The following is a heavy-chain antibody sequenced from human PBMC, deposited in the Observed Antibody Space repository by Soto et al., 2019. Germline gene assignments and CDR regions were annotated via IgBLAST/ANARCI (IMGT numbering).Heavy chain of an antibody. Sequence: PSETLSLTCIASGGSISSNSYYWGWIRQPPGKGLEWIGSIHSSGNTYYNPSLKSRLIISVDTSKNQVSMSLISVTAADTAMYYCAIPWGYENYDKFPTDFDIWGQGTMVTVSS. CDR3: AIPWGYENYDKFPTDFDI. CDR1: GGSISSNSYY. D-gene: IGHD3-3*01. CDR2: IHSSGNT. V-gene: IGHV4-39*01. J-gene: IGHJ3*02.